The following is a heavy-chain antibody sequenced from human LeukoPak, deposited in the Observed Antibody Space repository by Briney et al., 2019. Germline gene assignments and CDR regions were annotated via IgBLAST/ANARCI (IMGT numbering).Heavy chain of an antibody. J-gene: IGHJ3*02. CDR2: ISYDGSNK. CDR3: ARTMNTDAFDI. CDR1: VFTLSSYV. D-gene: IGHD1/OR15-1a*01. Sequence: WGSLRLSCAPSVFTLSSYVMHWVRPAPGKGLEGVAVISYDGSNKYYADSAKGRFTISRDNFKNTLFLQMNSLRAEATAVYYCARTMNTDAFDIWGKGTMVTVS. V-gene: IGHV3-30*03.